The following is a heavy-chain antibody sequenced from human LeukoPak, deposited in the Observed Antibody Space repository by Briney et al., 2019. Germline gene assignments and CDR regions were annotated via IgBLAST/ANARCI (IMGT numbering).Heavy chain of an antibody. V-gene: IGHV4-34*01. Sequence: SETLSLTCAVYGGSFSGYYWSWIRQPPGKGLEWIGEINHSGSTNYNPSLKSRVTISVDTSKNQFSLKPSSVTAADTAVYYCARGVFRSVAAATKSIEYFQHWGQGTLVTVSS. J-gene: IGHJ1*01. CDR2: INHSGST. CDR1: GGSFSGYY. D-gene: IGHD2-15*01. CDR3: ARGVFRSVAAATKSIEYFQH.